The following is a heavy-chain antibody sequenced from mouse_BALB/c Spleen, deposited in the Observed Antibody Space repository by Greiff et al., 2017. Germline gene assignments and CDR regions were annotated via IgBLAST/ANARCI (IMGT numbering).Heavy chain of an antibody. Sequence: EVKLVESGGGLVQPGGSLRLSCATSGFTFTDYYMSWVRQPPGKALEWLGFIRNKANGYTTEYSASVKGRFTISRDNSQSILYLQMNTLRAEDSATYYCARAPYGSSYWYFDVWGAGTTVTVSS. CDR2: IRNKANGYTT. CDR3: ARAPYGSSYWYFDV. D-gene: IGHD1-1*01. CDR1: GFTFTDYY. V-gene: IGHV7-3*02. J-gene: IGHJ1*01.